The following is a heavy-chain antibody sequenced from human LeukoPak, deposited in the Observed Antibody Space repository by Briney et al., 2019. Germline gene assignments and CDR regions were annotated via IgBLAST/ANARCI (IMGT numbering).Heavy chain of an antibody. CDR2: VGPGGSTT. CDR3: RGWFESFDS. CDR1: GLSISLYE. Sequence: GGSLRLSCAVSGLSISLYEMSWVRQAPGRGLECLSVVGPGGSTTHYADSVKGRFTTSRDNVKNSLYLQMNSLRAEDTAVYYCRGWFESFDSWGQGTLVTVSS. V-gene: IGHV3-48*03. J-gene: IGHJ4*02. D-gene: IGHD3-10*01.